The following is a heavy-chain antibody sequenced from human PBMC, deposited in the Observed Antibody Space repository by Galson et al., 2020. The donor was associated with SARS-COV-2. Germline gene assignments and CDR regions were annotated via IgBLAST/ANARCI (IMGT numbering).Heavy chain of an antibody. Sequence: GESLKISCAASGFTFSRYAKARVHQAPGKGLEWVPGISGGGGSTYYADPVKGRFTISRDISQNTVFLQMSSLRAEDTAVYYCAKDRGNDYGDQLDFWGQGTQVTVSS. CDR1: GFTFSRYA. D-gene: IGHD4-17*01. CDR3: AKDRGNDYGDQLDF. J-gene: IGHJ4*02. V-gene: IGHV3-23*01. CDR2: ISGGGGST.